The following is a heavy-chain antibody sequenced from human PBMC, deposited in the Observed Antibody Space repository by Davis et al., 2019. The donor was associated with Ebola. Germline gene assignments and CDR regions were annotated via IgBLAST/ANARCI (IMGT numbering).Heavy chain of an antibody. D-gene: IGHD3-10*01. CDR2: ISLSSSTI. Sequence: GESLKISCAASGFTFSSYSMSWVRQAPGKGLEWVAYISLSSSTIYYADSVKGRFTISRDNAKNSLYLQMNSLRDEDTAVYFCAREVWGVDYNPYFYYGMDVWGQGTTVTVSS. CDR1: GFTFSSYS. J-gene: IGHJ6*02. CDR3: AREVWGVDYNPYFYYGMDV. V-gene: IGHV3-48*02.